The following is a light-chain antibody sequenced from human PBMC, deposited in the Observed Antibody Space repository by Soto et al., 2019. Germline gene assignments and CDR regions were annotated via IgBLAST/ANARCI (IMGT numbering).Light chain of an antibody. CDR3: SSYTTSNTRQIV. CDR1: SSDVGGYNY. CDR2: DVS. V-gene: IGLV2-14*03. J-gene: IGLJ1*01. Sequence: QSALTQPASVSGSPGQSITISCTGTSSDVGGYNYVSWYQHHPGKAPKLIIFDVSNRPSGVSNPFSGSKSGNTASLTISALQPEDEADYYCSSYTTSNTRQIVFGTGIKLTVL.